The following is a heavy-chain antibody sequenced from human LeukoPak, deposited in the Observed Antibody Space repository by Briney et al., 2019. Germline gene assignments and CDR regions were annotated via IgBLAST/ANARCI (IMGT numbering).Heavy chain of an antibody. D-gene: IGHD3-10*01. CDR1: GYTFTSYC. J-gene: IGHJ4*02. Sequence: ASVTVSCKASGYTFTSYCMHWVRQAPGQGLEWMGIINPSGGSTSYAQKFQGRVTMTRNTSISTAYMELSSLRSEDTAVYYCARVHGQRGVDYWGQGTLVTVSS. CDR3: ARVHGQRGVDY. CDR2: INPSGGST. V-gene: IGHV1-46*01.